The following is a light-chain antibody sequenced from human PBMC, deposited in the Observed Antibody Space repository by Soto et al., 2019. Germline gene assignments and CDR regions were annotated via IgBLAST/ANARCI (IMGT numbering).Light chain of an antibody. V-gene: IGKV3-11*01. CDR2: DAT. CDR1: QSVGVY. Sequence: VLTQSPATLSLSPGERATLFCKASQSVGVYMGWFQQKPGQAPRVLIYDATNWAGGVPARFSGSGSGTDFTLTISSLEAADSAVYYCQQRDIWPPLTFGGGTKLEIK. J-gene: IGKJ4*01. CDR3: QQRDIWPPLT.